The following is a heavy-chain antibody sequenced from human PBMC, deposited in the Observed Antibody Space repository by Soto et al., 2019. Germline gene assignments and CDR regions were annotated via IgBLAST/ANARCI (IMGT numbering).Heavy chain of an antibody. J-gene: IGHJ5*02. CDR1: GFSISSYY. Sequence: SETLSLTCPFSGFSISSYYWSWIRQPPGKGLEWIGYIYYSGSTNYNPSLKSRVTISVDTSKNQFSLKLSSVTAADTAVYYCARVTQSSPGTTRWFDPWGQGTLVTVSS. D-gene: IGHD1-1*01. CDR2: IYYSGST. V-gene: IGHV4-59*01. CDR3: ARVTQSSPGTTRWFDP.